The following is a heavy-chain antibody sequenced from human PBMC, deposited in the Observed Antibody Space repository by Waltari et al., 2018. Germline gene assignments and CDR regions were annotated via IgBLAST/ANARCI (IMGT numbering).Heavy chain of an antibody. CDR2: IYYSGST. J-gene: IGHJ4*02. CDR3: ARDGGGSYSRANYYFDY. Sequence: QVQLQESGPGLVKPSETLSLTCTVSGGSISSYYWSWLRQPPGKGLEWIGYIYYSGSTNYNPSLKSRVTISVDTSKNQFSLKLSSVTAADTAVYYCARDGGGSYSRANYYFDYWGQGTLVTVSS. V-gene: IGHV4-59*01. CDR1: GGSISSYY. D-gene: IGHD1-26*01.